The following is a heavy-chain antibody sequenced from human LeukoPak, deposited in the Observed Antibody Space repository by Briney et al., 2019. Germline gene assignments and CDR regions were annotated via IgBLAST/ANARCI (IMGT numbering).Heavy chain of an antibody. CDR3: GGKGSTTSYNFVDY. Sequence: PSETLSLTCTVSGGSINSYYWGWVRQPAGKGLEWIGRIYPTGTTNYSPSFKSRLTMSLETSKNQFSLKLRSVTGADTGVYYWGGKGSTTSYNFVDYWSQGTLVTVSS. CDR2: IYPTGTT. CDR1: GGSINSYY. V-gene: IGHV4-4*07. J-gene: IGHJ4*02. D-gene: IGHD5-24*01.